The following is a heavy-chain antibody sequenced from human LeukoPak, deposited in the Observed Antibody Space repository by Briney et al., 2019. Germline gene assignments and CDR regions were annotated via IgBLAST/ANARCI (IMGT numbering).Heavy chain of an antibody. Sequence: PGGTLSLSCVVSGLTFSDRFMDGVRRAPGRGVEWVGRSRNTAKSYTTTSAACVKGRFHISRDGSKTSLCLPMNTLKTEDTAVYYCVRDGSVAGSAYLDYWGQGTLVTVSS. CDR3: VRDGSVAGSAYLDY. CDR2: SRNTAKSYTT. CDR1: GLTFSDRF. J-gene: IGHJ4*02. D-gene: IGHD6-19*01. V-gene: IGHV3-72*01.